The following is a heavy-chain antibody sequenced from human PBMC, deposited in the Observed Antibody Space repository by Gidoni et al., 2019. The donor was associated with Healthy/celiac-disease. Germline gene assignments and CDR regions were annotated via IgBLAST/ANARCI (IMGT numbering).Heavy chain of an antibody. J-gene: IGHJ4*02. CDR1: RFHFSSYA. D-gene: IGHD6-13*01. Sequence: QVQLVEAGGGVVQPGLPLRLTCAASRFHFSSYAMHWVRQAPGRGLEWVAVISYDGSNKYYAASGKGRFTISGDNSKNTLYLQMNSLRAEDTAVYYCARDLGIAAAHIFDYWGQGTLVTVSS. CDR3: ARDLGIAAAHIFDY. CDR2: ISYDGSNK. V-gene: IGHV3-30*01.